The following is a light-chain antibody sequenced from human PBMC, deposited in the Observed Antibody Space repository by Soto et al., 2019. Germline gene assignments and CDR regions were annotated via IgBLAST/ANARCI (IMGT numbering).Light chain of an antibody. CDR3: SSHTPNITL. CDR2: EGN. CDR1: SGDVDSHY. Sequence: QSVLTQPASVSGSPGQSITISCTGTSGDVDSHYVAWYQQHPNKAPKVLIYEGNNRPSGVSDRFSGSKSGNTASLTISGLQAEHEADYYCSSHTPNITLFGGGTKLTVL. J-gene: IGLJ2*01. V-gene: IGLV2-14*03.